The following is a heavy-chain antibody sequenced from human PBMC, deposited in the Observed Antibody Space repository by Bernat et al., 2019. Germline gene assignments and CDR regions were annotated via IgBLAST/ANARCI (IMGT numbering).Heavy chain of an antibody. CDR1: GGSISSSSYY. J-gene: IGHJ6*03. V-gene: IGHV4-39*01. Sequence: QLQLQESGPGLVKPSETLSPTCTVSGGSISSSSYYWGWIRQPPGKGLEWIGSIYYSGSTYYNPSLKSRVTIPVDTSKNQFSLKLSSVTAADTAVYYCARHKWYYMDVWGKGTTVTVSS. CDR2: IYYSGST. D-gene: IGHD1-26*01. CDR3: ARHKWYYMDV.